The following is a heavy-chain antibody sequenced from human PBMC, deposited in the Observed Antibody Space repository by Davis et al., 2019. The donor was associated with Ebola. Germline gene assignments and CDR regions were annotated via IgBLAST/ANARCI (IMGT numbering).Heavy chain of an antibody. V-gene: IGHV1-69*13. CDR3: AAARLGDYDMDV. J-gene: IGHJ6*02. D-gene: IGHD6-6*01. CDR2: IIPIFGTP. Sequence: SVKVSCKASEGTFSSFAVSWLRQAPGQGLEWMGGIIPIFGTPKYAEKFQGRVTISADESTSTAYMELSSLRSEDTAVYYCAAARLGDYDMDVWGQGTTVTVSS. CDR1: EGTFSSFA.